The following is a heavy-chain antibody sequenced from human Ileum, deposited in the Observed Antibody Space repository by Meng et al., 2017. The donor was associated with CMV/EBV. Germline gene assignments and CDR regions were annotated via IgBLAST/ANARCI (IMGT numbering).Heavy chain of an antibody. CDR2: VNNRGRT. V-gene: IGHV4-34*01. CDR1: GEPLNGFF. D-gene: IGHD5-24*01. J-gene: IGHJ1*01. CDR3: ASGRLQFTPSALQH. Sequence: QVQLHQCGAGLLKPSVTLSQTCAVYGEPLNGFFCSWNRQPSGRGLEWIGEVNNRGRTNYNPSLKSRLTISIVTSKWQLSLMVTSVTAADSAIYYCASGRLQFTPSALQHWGPGTLVTVSS.